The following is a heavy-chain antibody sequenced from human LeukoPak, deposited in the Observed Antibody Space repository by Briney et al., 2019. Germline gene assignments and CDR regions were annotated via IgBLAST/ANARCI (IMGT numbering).Heavy chain of an antibody. CDR2: ISAYNGNT. CDR1: GYTFTSYG. CDR3: ASGYYDSSGYYFTGAFDI. Sequence: VASVKVSCKASGYTFTSYGISWVRQAPGQGLEWMGWISAYNGNTNYAQKLQGRVTMTTDTSTSTAYMELRSLRSDDTAVYCCASGYYDSSGYYFTGAFDIWGQGTMVTVSS. J-gene: IGHJ3*02. V-gene: IGHV1-18*01. D-gene: IGHD3-22*01.